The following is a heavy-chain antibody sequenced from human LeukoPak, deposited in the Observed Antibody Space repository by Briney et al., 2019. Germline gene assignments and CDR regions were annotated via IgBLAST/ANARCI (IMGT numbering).Heavy chain of an antibody. D-gene: IGHD2-21*01. V-gene: IGHV1-8*01. Sequence: ASVKVSCKASGYTFTSYDINWVRQATGQGLEWMGWMNPNSGNTGYAQKFQGRVTMTRSTSISTAYMELSSLRFEDTAVYYCTRSVRNGHIDYWGQGTLVTVSS. CDR1: GYTFTSYD. J-gene: IGHJ4*02. CDR2: MNPNSGNT. CDR3: TRSVRNGHIDY.